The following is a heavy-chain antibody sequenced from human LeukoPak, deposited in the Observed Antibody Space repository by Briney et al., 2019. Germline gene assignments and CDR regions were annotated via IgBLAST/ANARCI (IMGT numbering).Heavy chain of an antibody. CDR2: INSSSSYI. J-gene: IGHJ3*02. V-gene: IGHV3-21*01. CDR1: GFTFSSYS. CDR3: ARERITMVRGVIIRLHAFDI. D-gene: IGHD3-10*01. Sequence: GGSLRLSCAASGFTFSSYSMNWVRQAPGKGLEWVSSINSSSSYIYYADSVKGRFTISRDNAKNSLYLQMNSLRAEDTAVYYCARERITMVRGVIIRLHAFDIWGQGTMVTVSS.